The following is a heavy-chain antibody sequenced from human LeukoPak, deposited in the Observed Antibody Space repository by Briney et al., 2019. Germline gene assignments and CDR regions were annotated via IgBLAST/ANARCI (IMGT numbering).Heavy chain of an antibody. J-gene: IGHJ6*03. V-gene: IGHV4-31*03. CDR3: ERDGYSTMDV. CDR2: IYYSGST. D-gene: IGHD6-13*01. CDR1: GGSISSGGYY. Sequence: SQTLSLTCTVSGGSISSGGYYWSWIRQHPGKGLEWIGYIYYSGSTYYNPSLKSRVTISVDTSKNQFSLKLSSVTAADTAVYYCERDGYSTMDVWGKGTTVTVSS.